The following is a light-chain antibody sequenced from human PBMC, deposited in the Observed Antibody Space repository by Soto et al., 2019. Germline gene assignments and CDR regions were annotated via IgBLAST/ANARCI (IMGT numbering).Light chain of an antibody. J-gene: IGKJ1*01. CDR2: DAS. Sequence: DIQMTQSPSTLSASVGDRVTITCRASQSISSWLAWYQQKPGKAPKLLIYDASSLEIGVPSRFSGSGSGTEFTLTILSLQPDDFATYYCQQYNSYSPWTFGQGTKVEIK. CDR1: QSISSW. V-gene: IGKV1-5*01. CDR3: QQYNSYSPWT.